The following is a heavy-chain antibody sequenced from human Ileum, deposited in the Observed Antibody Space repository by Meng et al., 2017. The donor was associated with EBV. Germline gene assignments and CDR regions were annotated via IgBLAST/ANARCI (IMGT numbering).Heavy chain of an antibody. D-gene: IGHD5-24*01. J-gene: IGHJ4*02. V-gene: IGHV4-61*01. Sequence: QWQLRELCPGLAKPSEALSLIGTGSGGSVSSGSYSWSWIRQPPGKGLEWSGYIHYTGSSNDNPSLKSRVTISVETSKNPFSLRRSSVTAADTAVYYCARERGGYNVIDYWGQGTLVTVSS. CDR1: GGSVSSGSYS. CDR3: ARERGGYNVIDY. CDR2: IHYTGSS.